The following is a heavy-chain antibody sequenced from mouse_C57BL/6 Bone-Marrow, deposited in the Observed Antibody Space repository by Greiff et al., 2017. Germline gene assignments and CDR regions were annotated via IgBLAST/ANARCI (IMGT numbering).Heavy chain of an antibody. CDR1: GYTFTSYW. Sequence: VQLQQPGAELVMPGASVKLSCKASGYTFTSYWMHWVKQRPGQGLEWIGEIDPSDNYTNYNQKFKGKSTLTVDKSSSTAYMQLSSLTSEDSAVYYCARLAIYYGNYAWFAYWGQGTLVTVSA. V-gene: IGHV1-69*01. CDR2: IDPSDNYT. D-gene: IGHD2-1*01. J-gene: IGHJ3*01. CDR3: ARLAIYYGNYAWFAY.